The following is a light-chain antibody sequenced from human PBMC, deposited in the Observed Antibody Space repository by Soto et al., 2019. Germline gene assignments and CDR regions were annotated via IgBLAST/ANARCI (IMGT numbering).Light chain of an antibody. V-gene: IGKV1-33*01. Sequence: DIQLTQSPSSLSASVGDRVTITCRASHRISNFLNWYQQKSGKAPKLLIYDASNLETGVPSRFSGSHSGTDFTLTIISLQPEDVAAYYCHQYDIAPPTFGGGTKVEI. CDR3: HQYDIAPPT. J-gene: IGKJ4*01. CDR2: DAS. CDR1: HRISNF.